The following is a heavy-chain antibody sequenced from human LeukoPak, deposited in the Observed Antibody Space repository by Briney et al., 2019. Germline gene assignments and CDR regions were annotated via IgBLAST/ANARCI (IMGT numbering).Heavy chain of an antibody. J-gene: IGHJ3*02. CDR2: IIPLFGTA. CDR3: ASPYDYDDHYLDALHI. V-gene: IGHV1-69*06. D-gene: IGHD4-17*01. CDR1: GDTFSSFA. Sequence: SVKVSCKASGDTFSSFAVSWVRQAPGQGLEWMGRIIPLFGTADYAQRYQGRVTISADNSLNTAYLELSSLTSEDTAVYYCASPYDYDDHYLDALHIWGQGTIVTVSS.